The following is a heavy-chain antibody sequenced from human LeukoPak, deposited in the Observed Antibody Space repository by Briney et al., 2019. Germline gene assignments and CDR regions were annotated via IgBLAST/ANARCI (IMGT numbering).Heavy chain of an antibody. J-gene: IGHJ4*02. CDR2: IYYSGST. Sequence: SETLSLTCTVSGGSISSYYWSWIRQPPGKGLEWIGYIYYSGSTNYNPSLKSRVTISVDTSKNQFSLKLSSVTAADTAVYYYARASGELGDWGQGTLVTVSS. V-gene: IGHV4-59*01. CDR3: ARASGELGD. D-gene: IGHD3-10*01. CDR1: GGSISSYY.